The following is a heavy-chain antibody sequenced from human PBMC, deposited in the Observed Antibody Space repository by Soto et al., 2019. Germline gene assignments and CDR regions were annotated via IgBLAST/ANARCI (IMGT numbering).Heavy chain of an antibody. Sequence: PGESLKISCKGSGYSFTSYWIGRVRQMPGKGLEWMGIIYPGDSDTRYSPSFQGQVTISADKSISTAYLQWSSLKASDTAMYYCAREGYDILTGYYKTYYYYGMDVWGQGTTVTVSS. CDR3: AREGYDILTGYYKTYYYYGMDV. CDR1: GYSFTSYW. V-gene: IGHV5-51*01. D-gene: IGHD3-9*01. CDR2: IYPGDSDT. J-gene: IGHJ6*02.